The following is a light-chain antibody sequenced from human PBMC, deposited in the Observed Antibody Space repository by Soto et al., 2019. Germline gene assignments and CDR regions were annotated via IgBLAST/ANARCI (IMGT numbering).Light chain of an antibody. J-gene: IGKJ5*01. V-gene: IGKV3-15*01. CDR1: QSFSSSY. CDR2: GAS. Sequence: EIVLTQAPGTLSFSPGERATLSCRAIQSFSSSYLAWYQQKPGQAPRLLIYGASTRATGIPARFSGSGSGTEFTLTISSLQSEDFAVYYCQQYNNWPPITFGQGTRLE. CDR3: QQYNNWPPIT.